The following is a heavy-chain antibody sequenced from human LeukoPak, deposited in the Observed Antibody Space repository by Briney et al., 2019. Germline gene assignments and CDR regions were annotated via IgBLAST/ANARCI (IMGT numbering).Heavy chain of an antibody. D-gene: IGHD3-22*01. V-gene: IGHV4-61*05. CDR3: ARARNYYDSSDYYYEGDAFDI. J-gene: IGHJ3*02. CDR2: IYYSGST. CDR1: GGSISSSSHY. Sequence: PSETLSLTCTVSGGSISSSSHYWGWIRQPPGKGLECIGFIYYSGSTNYNPSLKSRVTISVDTSKNQFSLKLSSVTAADTAVYYCARARNYYDSSDYYYEGDAFDIWGQGTMVTVSS.